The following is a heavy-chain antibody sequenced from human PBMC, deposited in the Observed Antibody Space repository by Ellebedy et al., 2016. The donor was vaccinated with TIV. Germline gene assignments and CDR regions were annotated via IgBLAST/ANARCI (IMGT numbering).Heavy chain of an antibody. CDR2: IYYSGST. Sequence: SETLSLXCTVSGGSISSSSYYWGWIRQPPGKGLEWIGSIYYSGSTYYNPSLKSRVTISVDTSKNQFSLKLSSVTAADTAVYYCARVVLTGYADWWGQGTLVTVSS. CDR1: GGSISSSSYY. J-gene: IGHJ4*02. CDR3: ARVVLTGYADW. D-gene: IGHD3-9*01. V-gene: IGHV4-39*07.